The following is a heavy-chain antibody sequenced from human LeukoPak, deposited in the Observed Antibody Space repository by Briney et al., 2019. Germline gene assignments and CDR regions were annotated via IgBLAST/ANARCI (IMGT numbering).Heavy chain of an antibody. J-gene: IGHJ4*02. CDR1: GFTFSSYA. V-gene: IGHV3-23*01. D-gene: IGHD3-22*01. Sequence: GGSLRLSCAASGFTFSSYAMSWARQAPGKGLEWVSAISGSGGSTYYADSVKGRFTISRDNSKNTLYLQMNSLRAEDTAVYYCAKSSGYYYDSSGYVPFDYWGQGTLVTVSS. CDR2: ISGSGGST. CDR3: AKSSGYYYDSSGYVPFDY.